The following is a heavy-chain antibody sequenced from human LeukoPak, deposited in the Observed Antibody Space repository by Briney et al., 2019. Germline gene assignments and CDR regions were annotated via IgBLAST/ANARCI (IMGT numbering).Heavy chain of an antibody. CDR2: IYPGDSDT. CDR1: GYSFTSYW. D-gene: IGHD1-26*01. J-gene: IGHJ4*02. Sequence: KVSCKASGYSFTSYWIGWVRQMPGKGLEWMGIIYPGDSDTRYSPSFQGQVTISADKSISTAYLQWSSLKAADTAMYYCARTLVGAPEYYFDYWGQGTLVTVSS. CDR3: ARTLVGAPEYYFDY. V-gene: IGHV5-51*01.